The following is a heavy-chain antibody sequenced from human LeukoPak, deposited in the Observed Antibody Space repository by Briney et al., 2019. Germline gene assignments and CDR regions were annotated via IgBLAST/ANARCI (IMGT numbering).Heavy chain of an antibody. D-gene: IGHD2-15*01. CDR3: ARDIVVVVANHDAFDI. Sequence: GASVKVSCKASGYTFTSYGISWVRQAPGQGLEWMGWISAYNGNTNYAQKPQGRVTMTTDTSTSTAYMELRSLRSDDTAVYYCARDIVVVVANHDAFDIWGQGTMVTVSS. CDR2: ISAYNGNT. J-gene: IGHJ3*02. CDR1: GYTFTSYG. V-gene: IGHV1-18*01.